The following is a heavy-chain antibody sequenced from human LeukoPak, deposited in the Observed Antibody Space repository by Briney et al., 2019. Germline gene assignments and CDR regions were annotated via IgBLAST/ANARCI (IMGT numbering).Heavy chain of an antibody. CDR3: TTLGYHLDS. CDR2: FAGSDTTT. D-gene: IGHD3-22*01. J-gene: IGHJ4*02. V-gene: IGHV3-48*03. CDR1: GFDFGAYE. Sequence: GGSLRLSCAASGFDFGAYEMNWVRQAPGKGLEWVTYFAGSDTTTYYADSVKGRFTISRDNARNSLYLQMDSLRAEDTALYYCTTLGYHLDSWGQGTLVTVSS.